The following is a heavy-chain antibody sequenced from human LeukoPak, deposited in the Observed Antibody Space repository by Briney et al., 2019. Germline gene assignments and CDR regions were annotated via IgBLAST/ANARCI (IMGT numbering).Heavy chain of an antibody. V-gene: IGHV3-48*04. J-gene: IGHJ4*02. D-gene: IGHD1/OR15-1a*01. CDR1: GFTFSSYS. CDR2: ITGSSRLR. Sequence: HAGGSLRLSCAASGFTFSSYSMNWVRHAPGVGLQWVSYITGSSRLRYQANSVQSRFTISKDNAKTSMYLQMNSLRAEDTAVYYCARVSGGRTEYFDSWGQGTLVTVSS. CDR3: ARVSGGRTEYFDS.